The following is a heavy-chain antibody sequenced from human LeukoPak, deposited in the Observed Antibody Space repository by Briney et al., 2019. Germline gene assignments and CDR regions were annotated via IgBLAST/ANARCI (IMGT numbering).Heavy chain of an antibody. CDR1: GFTFSSYA. V-gene: IGHV3-30-3*01. CDR3: ARGRGGDGYNWLCYFDY. J-gene: IGHJ4*02. D-gene: IGHD5-24*01. Sequence: GRSLRLSCAASGFTFSSYAMHWVRQAPGKGLEWVAVISYDGSNKYYADSVKGRFTMSRDNSKNTLYLQMNSLRSEDTAVYYCARGRGGDGYNWLCYFDYWGQGTLVTVSS. CDR2: ISYDGSNK.